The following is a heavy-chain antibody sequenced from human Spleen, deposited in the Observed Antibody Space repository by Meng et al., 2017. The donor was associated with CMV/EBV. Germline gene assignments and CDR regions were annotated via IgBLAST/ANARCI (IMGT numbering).Heavy chain of an antibody. J-gene: IGHJ4*02. Sequence: SETLSLTCSVSGGSISSSSYYWGWIRQPPGTGLEWIGSIYYSGSTHYNPSLKSRVIISVDMSKNQFSLKLNSVTAADTAVYYCAGSSWYGENYFDSWGQGTPVTVSS. CDR3: AGSSWYGENYFDS. V-gene: IGHV4-39*07. CDR2: IYYSGST. D-gene: IGHD6-13*01. CDR1: GGSISSSSYY.